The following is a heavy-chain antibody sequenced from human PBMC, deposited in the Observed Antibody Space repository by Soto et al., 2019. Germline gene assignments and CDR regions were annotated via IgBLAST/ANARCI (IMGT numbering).Heavy chain of an antibody. V-gene: IGHV3-30*18. D-gene: IGHD3-3*01. J-gene: IGHJ6*02. Sequence: QPGGSLRLSCAASGFTFSSDGMHWVRQAPGKGLEWVAVISYDGSNKYYADSGKGLCTISRDNSKNTLYLQVNSLRAEDTAVYYCAKDIGDYYYYAMDVWGQGTTATVSS. CDR3: AKDIGDYYYYAMDV. CDR1: GFTFSSDG. CDR2: ISYDGSNK.